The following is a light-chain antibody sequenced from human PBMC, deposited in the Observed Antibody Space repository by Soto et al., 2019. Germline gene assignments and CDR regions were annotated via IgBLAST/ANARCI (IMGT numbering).Light chain of an antibody. Sequence: TQSPGTLSLSPGERATLSCRASQSLSSSNLAWYQQKPGQAPRLLIYGASSRATGIPDRFSGSRSGTDFTLTISSLEPEDFAVYYCQQRSIWPLTFGGGTKVDIK. CDR3: QQRSIWPLT. V-gene: IGKV3D-20*02. CDR2: GAS. CDR1: QSLSSSN. J-gene: IGKJ4*01.